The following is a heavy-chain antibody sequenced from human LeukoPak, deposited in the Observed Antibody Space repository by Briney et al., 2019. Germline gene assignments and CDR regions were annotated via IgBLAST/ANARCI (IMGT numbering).Heavy chain of an antibody. J-gene: IGHJ4*02. CDR1: GGSFSGYY. D-gene: IGHD3-10*01. V-gene: IGHV4-34*01. CDR3: ARGPYYYGSGSYKD. CDR2: INHSGST. Sequence: SETLSLTCAVYGGSFSGYYWSWIRQPPGKGLEWIGEINHSGSTNYNPSLKSRVTISVDTSKNQFSLKLSSVTAADTAVYYCARGPYYYGSGSYKDWGQGTLVTVSS.